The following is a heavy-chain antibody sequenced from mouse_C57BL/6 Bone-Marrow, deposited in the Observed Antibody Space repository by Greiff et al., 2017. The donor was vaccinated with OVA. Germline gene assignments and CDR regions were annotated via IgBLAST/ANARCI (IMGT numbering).Heavy chain of an antibody. D-gene: IGHD2-2*01. J-gene: IGHJ3*01. CDR3: APSRVTTRGGFAY. CDR1: GYTFTSYW. V-gene: IGHV1-53*01. CDR2: INPSNGGT. Sequence: QVQLQQPGTELVKPGASVKLSCKASGYTFTSYWMHWVKQRPGQGLEWIGNINPSNGGTNYTEKFQSKATLTVDKSSSTAYLQLSSLTSEDSALYFSAPSRVTTRGGFAYWGQGTRVTVSA.